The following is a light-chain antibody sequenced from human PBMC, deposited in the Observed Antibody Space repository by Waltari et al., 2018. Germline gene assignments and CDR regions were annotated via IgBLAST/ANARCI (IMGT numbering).Light chain of an antibody. J-gene: IGKJ3*01. CDR1: QDISSS. CDR2: AAS. CDR3: QQVNNYPFT. V-gene: IGKV1-9*01. Sequence: DIQLTQSPSFLSASVGDRVTITCRASQDISSSLAWYQQKPGRAPKLLIYAASTLQSGVPSRLNGSGSGTEFTLTISSLQPEDFVTYYCQQVNNYPFTFGPGTILDVK.